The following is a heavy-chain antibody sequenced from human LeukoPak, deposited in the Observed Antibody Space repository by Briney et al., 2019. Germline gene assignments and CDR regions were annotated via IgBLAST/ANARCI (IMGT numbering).Heavy chain of an antibody. Sequence: SETLSLTCTVSGGSISSSSYYWDWIRQPPGKGLEWIGSIYYSGSTFYKPSLKSRVTISVDTPTNQFSLKLTSVTAADTAVYYCARHDFWTNYPQINWFDPWGQGTLVTVSS. CDR1: GGSISSSSYY. D-gene: IGHD3/OR15-3a*01. V-gene: IGHV4-39*01. CDR2: IYYSGST. J-gene: IGHJ5*02. CDR3: ARHDFWTNYPQINWFDP.